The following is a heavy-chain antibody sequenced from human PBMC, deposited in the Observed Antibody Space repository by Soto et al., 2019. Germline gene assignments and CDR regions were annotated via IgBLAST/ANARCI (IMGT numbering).Heavy chain of an antibody. CDR1: GGSFSGYY. D-gene: IGHD2-2*01. CDR2: INHSGST. Sequence: SETLSLTCAVYGGSFSGYYWSWIRQPPGKGLEWIGEINHSGSTNYNPSLKSRVTISVDTSKNQFSLKLSSVTAADTAVYYCAREVRRYYYCGMDVWGQGTTVTVSS. CDR3: AREVRRYYYCGMDV. V-gene: IGHV4-34*01. J-gene: IGHJ6*02.